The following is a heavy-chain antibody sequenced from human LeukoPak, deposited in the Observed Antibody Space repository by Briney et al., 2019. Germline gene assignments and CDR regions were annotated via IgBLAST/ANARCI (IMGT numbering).Heavy chain of an antibody. V-gene: IGHV1-2*02. CDR3: ARGDIVVLPAGIPHNWFDP. Sequence: ASVKVSCKASGYSFACYYIHWVRQAPGQGLEWMGWINPNSGGTNYAQKFQGRVTMTWDTSISTAYMELSRLRSDDTAVYYCARGDIVVLPAGIPHNWFDPWGQGTLVTVSS. CDR1: GYSFACYY. CDR2: INPNSGGT. J-gene: IGHJ5*02. D-gene: IGHD2-2*02.